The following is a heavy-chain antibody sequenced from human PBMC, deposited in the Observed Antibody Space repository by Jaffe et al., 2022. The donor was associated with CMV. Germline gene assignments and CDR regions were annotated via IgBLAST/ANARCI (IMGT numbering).Heavy chain of an antibody. V-gene: IGHV3-7*01. Sequence: EVQLVESGGGLVQPGGSLRLSCAASGFTFSSYWMSWVRQAPGKGLEWVANIKQDGSEKYYVDSVKGRFTISRDNAKNSLYLQMNSLRAEDTAVYYCARGEGRGYYFPFDYWGQGTLVTVSS. J-gene: IGHJ4*02. CDR3: ARGEGRGYYFPFDY. CDR1: GFTFSSYW. D-gene: IGHD3-22*01. CDR2: IKQDGSEK.